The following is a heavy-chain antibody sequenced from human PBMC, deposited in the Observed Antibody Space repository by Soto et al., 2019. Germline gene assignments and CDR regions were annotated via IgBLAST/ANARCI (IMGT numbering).Heavy chain of an antibody. CDR3: ARGVFHYYYGMDV. Sequence: EVQLVESGGGLVQPGGSLRLSCAASGFTFSSYLMHWVRQAPGKGLVWVSRINSDGSSTSYADSVKGRFTISRDNAKNTLYLQMNSLRAEDTAVYYCARGVFHYYYGMDVWGQGTTVTVSS. J-gene: IGHJ6*02. V-gene: IGHV3-74*01. CDR1: GFTFSSYL. CDR2: INSDGSST. D-gene: IGHD2-21*01.